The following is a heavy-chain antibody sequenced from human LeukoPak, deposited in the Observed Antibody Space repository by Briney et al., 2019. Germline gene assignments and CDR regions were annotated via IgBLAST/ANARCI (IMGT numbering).Heavy chain of an antibody. J-gene: IGHJ4*02. CDR3: ARRHQQSGYYDYFDY. V-gene: IGHV1-69*13. Sequence: SVKVSCKASGGTFSSYAISWVRQAPGQGLEWIGGIIPIFGTANYAQKFHGRVTITADESTSTAYMELSSLRSEDTAVYYCARRHQQSGYYDYFDYWGQGTLVTVSS. CDR1: GGTFSSYA. CDR2: IIPIFGTA. D-gene: IGHD3-3*01.